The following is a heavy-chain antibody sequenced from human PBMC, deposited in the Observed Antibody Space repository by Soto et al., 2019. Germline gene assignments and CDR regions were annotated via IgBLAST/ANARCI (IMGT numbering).Heavy chain of an antibody. CDR3: ARDYGDYLTLFDY. D-gene: IGHD4-17*01. CDR1: GFTFSSYG. Sequence: LRLSCAASGFTFSSYGMHWVRQAPGKGLEWVAVISYDGSNKYYADSVKGRFTISRDNAKNSLYLQMNSLRAEDTAVYYCARDYGDYLTLFDYWGQGTLVTVSS. V-gene: IGHV3-30*03. J-gene: IGHJ4*02. CDR2: ISYDGSNK.